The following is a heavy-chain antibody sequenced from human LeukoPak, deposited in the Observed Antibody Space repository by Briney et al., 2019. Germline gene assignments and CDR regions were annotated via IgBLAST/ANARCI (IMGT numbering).Heavy chain of an antibody. V-gene: IGHV1-2*06. CDR3: AREHPDFWSGKLGIDY. D-gene: IGHD3-3*01. CDR1: GYTFTGYY. Sequence: ASVKVSCKASGYTFTGYYMHWVRQAPGQGLEWMGRINPNSGGTNYAQKFQGRVTMTRDTSISTAYMELSRLRSYDTAVYYCAREHPDFWSGKLGIDYWGQGTLVTVSS. J-gene: IGHJ4*02. CDR2: INPNSGGT.